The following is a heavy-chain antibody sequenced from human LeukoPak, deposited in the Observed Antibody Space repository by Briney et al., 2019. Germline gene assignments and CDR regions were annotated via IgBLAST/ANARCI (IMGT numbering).Heavy chain of an antibody. Sequence: ASVKVACKTSGYSFTSYGISWVRQAPGQGLEWMGWISAYNGNTNYAQKVQGRVTMTTDTSTSTAYMELRSLRSDDTAVYYCARDRWYSRNWNDAVDIWGQGTMVTVSS. CDR1: GYSFTSYG. D-gene: IGHD6-13*01. CDR3: ARDRWYSRNWNDAVDI. J-gene: IGHJ3*02. V-gene: IGHV1-18*01. CDR2: ISAYNGNT.